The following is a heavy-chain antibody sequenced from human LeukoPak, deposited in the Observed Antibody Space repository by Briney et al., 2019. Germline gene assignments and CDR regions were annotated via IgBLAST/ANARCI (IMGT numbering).Heavy chain of an antibody. CDR2: IKQDGSEK. CDR1: GFTFSSYW. D-gene: IGHD1-26*01. V-gene: IGHV3-7*01. J-gene: IGHJ4*02. CDR3: ASSKWGLLEYFDY. Sequence: GGSLRLSCAASGFTFSSYWMSWVRQAPGKGLEWVANIKQDGSEKYYVDSVKGRFTISRDNAKNSLYLQMNSLRAEDTAVYYCASSKWGLLEYFDYWGQGTLVTVSS.